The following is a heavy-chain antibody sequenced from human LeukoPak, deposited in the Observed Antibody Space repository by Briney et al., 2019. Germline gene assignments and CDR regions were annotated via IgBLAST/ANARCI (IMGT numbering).Heavy chain of an antibody. CDR1: GYTFTRYD. CDR3: ARVDGSADY. Sequence: ASVKVSCKASGYTFTRYDINWVRQATGQGLEWMGWMNPKSGDTGHAQKFQGRVTITRDTSISTVYMELSSLRSEGTAVYFCARVDGSADYWGQGTLVTVSS. V-gene: IGHV1-8*03. CDR2: MNPKSGDT. D-gene: IGHD3-22*01. J-gene: IGHJ4*02.